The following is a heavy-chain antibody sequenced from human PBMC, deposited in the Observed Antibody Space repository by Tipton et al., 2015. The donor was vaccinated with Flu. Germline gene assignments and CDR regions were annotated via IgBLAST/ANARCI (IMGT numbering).Heavy chain of an antibody. V-gene: IGHV4-59*01. CDR3: VREGEKAEIRYSDD. Sequence: TLSLTCTVSGGSISGYYWNWIRQSPGKGLEWIGYIYYSGRTSYNPSLKSRVTISLDTSKNQFSLKLSSVTAADTAVYYCVREGEKAEIRYSDDWGQGTLVTVSS. D-gene: IGHD2-21*01. CDR2: IYYSGRT. J-gene: IGHJ4*02. CDR1: GGSISGYY.